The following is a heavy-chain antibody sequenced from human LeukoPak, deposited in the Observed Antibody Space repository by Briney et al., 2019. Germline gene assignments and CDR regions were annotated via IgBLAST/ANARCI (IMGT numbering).Heavy chain of an antibody. CDR2: VSGSGGTT. J-gene: IGHJ4*02. Sequence: GGSLRLSCAASGFPLSSYAMSWVRQAPGKGLEWVSAVSGSGGTTYYADSVKGRFTISRDNSKNTLYLQMNSLRAEDTALYYCAKSDYYDSSGHPSSLEYWGQGTLVTVSS. V-gene: IGHV3-23*01. D-gene: IGHD3-22*01. CDR1: GFPLSSYA. CDR3: AKSDYYDSSGHPSSLEY.